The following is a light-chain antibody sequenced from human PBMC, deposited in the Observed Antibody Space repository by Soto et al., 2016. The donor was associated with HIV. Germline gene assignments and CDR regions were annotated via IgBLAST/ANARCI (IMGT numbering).Light chain of an antibody. Sequence: SYELTQPPSVSVSPGQTASITCSGDGLGEKYISWYQQKLGQSPVLLLYQDNKRPSGILERFSGSNSGNTATLTISGTQAMDEADYYCQAWDSSTGVFGTGTKVTVL. CDR2: QDN. CDR3: QAWDSSTGV. J-gene: IGLJ1*01. V-gene: IGLV3-1*01. CDR1: GLGEKY.